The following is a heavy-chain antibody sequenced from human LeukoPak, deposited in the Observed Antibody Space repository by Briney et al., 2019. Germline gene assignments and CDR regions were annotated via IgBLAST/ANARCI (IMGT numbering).Heavy chain of an antibody. CDR1: GGTFINYA. Sequence: SVTVSFKASGGTFINYAISGVRQAPGRGVEGVGGIIPIFGTANYAQKFQGRVTITTDESTSTAYMELSSLRSEDTAVYYCARGGIAVAGTFDYWGQGTLVTVSS. V-gene: IGHV1-69*05. CDR3: ARGGIAVAGTFDY. CDR2: IIPIFGTA. D-gene: IGHD6-19*01. J-gene: IGHJ4*02.